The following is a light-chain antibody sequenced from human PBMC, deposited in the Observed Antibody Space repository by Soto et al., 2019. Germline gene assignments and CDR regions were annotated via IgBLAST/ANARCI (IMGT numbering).Light chain of an antibody. Sequence: DIQMTQSPSTLSASVGDRVTITGRASQSISSWLAWYQQKPGKAPKLLIYDASSLESGVPSRFSGSGSGTEFTLTISSLQPDDFATYYCQPYKSYSRAFGQGTKLEIK. V-gene: IGKV1-5*01. CDR1: QSISSW. CDR3: QPYKSYSRA. J-gene: IGKJ2*01. CDR2: DAS.